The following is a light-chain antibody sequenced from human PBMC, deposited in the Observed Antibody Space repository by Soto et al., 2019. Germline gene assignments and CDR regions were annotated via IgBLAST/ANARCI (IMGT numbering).Light chain of an antibody. CDR2: EVS. V-gene: IGLV2-14*01. CDR3: SSYTSGTTLMV. Sequence: QSALTQPASVSGSPGQSITISCTGTSSDVGGYNYVSWYQQHPGKAPKLMIYEVSNRPSGVSNRFSGSKSDNTASLTISGLQAEYEADYYCSSYTSGTTLMVFGGGTKLTVL. J-gene: IGLJ2*01. CDR1: SSDVGGYNY.